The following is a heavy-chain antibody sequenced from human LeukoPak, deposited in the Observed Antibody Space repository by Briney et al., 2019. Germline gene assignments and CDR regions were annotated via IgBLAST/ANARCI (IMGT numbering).Heavy chain of an antibody. CDR3: ARDITMVRGVPTPFDY. J-gene: IGHJ4*02. Sequence: GGSLRLSCAASGFTFSSYGMHWVRQAPGKGLEWVAVIRYDGSNTYYADSVKGRFTISRDNAKNSLYLQMNSLRAEDTAVYYCARDITMVRGVPTPFDYWGQGTLVTVSS. D-gene: IGHD3-10*01. V-gene: IGHV3-33*01. CDR2: IRYDGSNT. CDR1: GFTFSSYG.